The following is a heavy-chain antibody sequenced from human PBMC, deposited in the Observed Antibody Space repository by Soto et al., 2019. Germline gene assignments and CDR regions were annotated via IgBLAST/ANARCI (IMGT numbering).Heavy chain of an antibody. J-gene: IGHJ5*02. CDR1: GGTFSSYA. CDR2: IIPIFGTA. V-gene: IGHV1-69*13. D-gene: IGHD2-15*01. Sequence: SVKVSCKASGGTFSSYAISWVRQAPGQGLEWMGGIIPIFGTANYAQKFQGRVTITADESTSTAYMELSSLRSEDTAVYYCAMELYWERTGFDPWGQGTLVTVSS. CDR3: AMELYWERTGFDP.